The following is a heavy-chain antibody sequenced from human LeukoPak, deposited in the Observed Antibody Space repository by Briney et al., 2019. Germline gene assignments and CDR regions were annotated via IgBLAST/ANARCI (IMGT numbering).Heavy chain of an antibody. J-gene: IGHJ4*02. V-gene: IGHV4-30-2*01. D-gene: IGHD2-8*01. CDR3: AREMRMVGNFDY. Sequence: SQTLSLTCTVSGGSISSGGYYWSWIRQPPGKGLEWIGEINHSGSTNYNPSLKSRVTISVDTSKNQFSLKLSSVTAADTAVYYCAREMRMVGNFDYWGQGTLVTVSS. CDR2: INHSGST. CDR1: GGSISSGGYY.